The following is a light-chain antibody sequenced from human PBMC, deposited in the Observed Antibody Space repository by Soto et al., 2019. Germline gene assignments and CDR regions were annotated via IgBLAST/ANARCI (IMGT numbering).Light chain of an antibody. CDR2: DAS. CDR3: QQFYDYPLT. CDR1: RGISSL. V-gene: IGKV1D-13*01. Sequence: IELTQSPSSLSASIGDAVTITSRASRGISSLLAWYQQKPGKAPKLLIYDASSLQSGVPSRFSGSGSGTDFTLTISSLQPEDFATYYCQQFYDYPLTFGPGTNVDIK. J-gene: IGKJ3*01.